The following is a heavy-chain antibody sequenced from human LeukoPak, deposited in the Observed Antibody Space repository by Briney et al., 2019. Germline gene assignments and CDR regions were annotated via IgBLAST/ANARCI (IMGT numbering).Heavy chain of an antibody. V-gene: IGHV3-53*01. D-gene: IGHD3-9*01. CDR1: GFTVSSNY. Sequence: PGGSLRLSCAASGFTVSSNYMSWVRQAPGKGLEWVSVIYSSGSTYYTDSVKGRFTISRDKSKNTLYLQMNSLRAEDTAVYFCARVRYFDWLFKDWGQGTLVTVSS. J-gene: IGHJ4*02. CDR2: IYSSGST. CDR3: ARVRYFDWLFKD.